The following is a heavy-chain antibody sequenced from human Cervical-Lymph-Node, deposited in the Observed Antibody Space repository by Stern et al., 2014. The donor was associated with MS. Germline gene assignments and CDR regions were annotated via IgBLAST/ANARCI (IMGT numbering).Heavy chain of an antibody. D-gene: IGHD1-1*01. J-gene: IGHJ5*02. V-gene: IGHV2-70*04. Sequence: ESGPAMVKPTQTLTLTCTFSGFSLSTSGMRVSWIRQPPGNALKWLARIDWDNTEFYSPSLKTRLTISKDTSRNQVVLVMTNMDPTDTATYFCARSYNWSPFDPWGQGTLVTVSS. CDR2: IDWDNTE. CDR3: ARSYNWSPFDP. CDR1: GFSLSTSGMR.